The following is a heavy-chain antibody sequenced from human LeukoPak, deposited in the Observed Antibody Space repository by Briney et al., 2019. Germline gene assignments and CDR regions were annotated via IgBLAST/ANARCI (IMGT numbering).Heavy chain of an antibody. CDR1: GFTFSTYA. CDR2: ISSDGGST. CDR3: ARAGAFDI. V-gene: IGHV3-64*04. J-gene: IGHJ3*02. Sequence: GGSLRLSCEASGFTFSTYAMHWVRQAPGKGLEYVSTISSDGGSTYYADSVKGRFTISRDNAKNSLYLQMNSLRAEDTAVYYCARAGAFDIWGQGTMVTVSS.